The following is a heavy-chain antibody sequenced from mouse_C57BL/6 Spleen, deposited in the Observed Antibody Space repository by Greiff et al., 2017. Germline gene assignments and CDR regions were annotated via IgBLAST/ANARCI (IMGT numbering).Heavy chain of an antibody. CDR1: GYTFTSYG. CDR2: IYPRSGNT. V-gene: IGHV1-81*01. CDR3: AYGNYGFAY. J-gene: IGHJ3*01. D-gene: IGHD2-1*01. Sequence: VQRVESGAELARPGASVKLSCKASGYTFTSYGISWVKQRTGQGLEWIGEIYPRSGNTYYNEKFKGKATLTADKSSSTAYMELRSLTSEDSAVYFCAYGNYGFAYWGQGTLVTVSA.